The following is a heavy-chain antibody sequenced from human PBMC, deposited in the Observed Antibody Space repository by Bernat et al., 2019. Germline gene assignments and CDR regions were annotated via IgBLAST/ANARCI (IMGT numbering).Heavy chain of an antibody. V-gene: IGHV3-30-3*01. J-gene: IGHJ4*02. CDR2: TSYDASNK. CDR3: ARDDPTQPSPLDY. CDR1: GFTFSSYD. D-gene: IGHD4-11*01. Sequence: VQLVESGGGLVQPGGSLRLSCAASGFTFSSYDMHWVRQAPGKGLEWVAFTSYDASNKYYADSGKGRFTISRDNSKKTLYLQMNSLRAEDTAVYYCARDDPTQPSPLDYWGQGTLVTVSS.